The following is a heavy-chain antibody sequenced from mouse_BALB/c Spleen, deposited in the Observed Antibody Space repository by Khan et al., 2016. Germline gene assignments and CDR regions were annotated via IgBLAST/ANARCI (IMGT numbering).Heavy chain of an antibody. V-gene: IGHV2-9*02. Sequence: QVQLKASGPGLVAPSQSLSITCTVSGFSLTNSGVHWVRQPPRTGLDWLGVLWAGGSPDYNSALMSRLSITRDTPQNQVFLKMNSLQTDDTAMYYCAREDQDVDAWFAAWGQGTLVTGSA. CDR3: AREDQDVDAWFAA. CDR2: LWAGGSP. J-gene: IGHJ3*01. CDR1: GFSLTNSG.